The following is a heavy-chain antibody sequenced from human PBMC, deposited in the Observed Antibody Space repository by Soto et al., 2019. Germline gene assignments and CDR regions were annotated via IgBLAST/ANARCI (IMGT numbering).Heavy chain of an antibody. CDR1: GFIVSRNY. Sequence: EVQLVESGGGLIQPGGSLRLSCAASGFIVSRNYMSWVRQAPGKGLEWVSVIYAGASTYYADSVKGRFTISRDNSKNTLYLQMNSLRAEHTAVYYCVRDNWPAGYFDHWGQGTLVAVSS. J-gene: IGHJ4*02. CDR2: IYAGAST. CDR3: VRDNWPAGYFDH. V-gene: IGHV3-53*01.